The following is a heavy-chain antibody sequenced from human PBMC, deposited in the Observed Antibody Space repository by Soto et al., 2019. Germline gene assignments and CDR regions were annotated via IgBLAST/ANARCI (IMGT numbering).Heavy chain of an antibody. CDR2: ISGSGGST. CDR1: GFTFSSYA. CDR3: AKAQVGVPLEGAFDY. V-gene: IGHV3-23*01. J-gene: IGHJ4*02. Sequence: EVQLLESGGGLVQPGGSLRLSCAASGFTFSSYAMSWVRQATGKGLEWVSAISGSGGSTYYADSVKGRFTISRDNSKNTLYLQMNSLRAEDTAVYYCAKAQVGVPLEGAFDYWGQGTLVTVSS. D-gene: IGHD3-3*01.